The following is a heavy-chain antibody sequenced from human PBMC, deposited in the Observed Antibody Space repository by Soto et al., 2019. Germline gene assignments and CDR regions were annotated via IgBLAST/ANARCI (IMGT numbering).Heavy chain of an antibody. CDR3: AKDPRSITGTTSTEDFQH. Sequence: QAQLMQSGAEVKKPGSSVKVSCKASGGTFSGYAINWVRQAPGQGLEWMGGIIPVLGITNYSQKFQGRITIAADEFTGTAHMELRSLSSEDTAVYYCAKDPRSITGTTSTEDFQHWGQGTLVTVSS. V-gene: IGHV1-69*01. D-gene: IGHD1-20*01. CDR2: IIPVLGIT. J-gene: IGHJ1*01. CDR1: GGTFSGYA.